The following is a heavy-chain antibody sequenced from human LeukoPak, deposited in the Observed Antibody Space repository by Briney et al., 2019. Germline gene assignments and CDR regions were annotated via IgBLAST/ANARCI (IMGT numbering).Heavy chain of an antibody. V-gene: IGHV1-69*13. CDR2: IIPIFGTA. D-gene: IGHD4-23*01. J-gene: IGHJ3*02. Sequence: SVKVSCKASGGTFSSYAISWVRQAPGQGLEWMGEIIPIFGTANYAQKFQGRVTITADESTSTAYMELSSLRSEDTAVYYCARGGYGGNSQNAFDIWGQGTMVTVSS. CDR1: GGTFSSYA. CDR3: ARGGYGGNSQNAFDI.